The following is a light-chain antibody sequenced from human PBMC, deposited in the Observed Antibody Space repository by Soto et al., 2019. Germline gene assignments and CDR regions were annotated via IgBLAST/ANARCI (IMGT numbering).Light chain of an antibody. CDR1: SSDVGAHNF. CDR3: ATYTGNSGWM. J-gene: IGLJ3*02. CDR2: EVS. Sequence: QSALTQSASVSRSPGQTITISCTGASSDVGAHNFVSWYQQRPGKATKLIIYEVSKRPSGVSTCFSGSKSANTASLTISGRQAEDEADFYCATYTGNSGWMFGGGTKLTVL. V-gene: IGLV2-14*01.